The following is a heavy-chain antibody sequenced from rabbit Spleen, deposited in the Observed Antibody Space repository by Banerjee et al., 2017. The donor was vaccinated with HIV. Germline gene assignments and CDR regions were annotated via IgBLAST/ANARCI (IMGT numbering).Heavy chain of an antibody. Sequence: QEQLVESGGGLVQPEGSLTLTCKASGFSFSDRDVMCWVRQAPGKGLEWIACINASTGKPVYATWASGRFTISRTSSITVTLRMTSLTAADRATYFCARDLVGFIGWNFYLWGQGTLVTVS. J-gene: IGHJ4*01. V-gene: IGHV1S45*01. CDR1: GFSFSDRDV. D-gene: IGHD5-1*01. CDR2: INASTGKP. CDR3: ARDLVGFIGWNFYL.